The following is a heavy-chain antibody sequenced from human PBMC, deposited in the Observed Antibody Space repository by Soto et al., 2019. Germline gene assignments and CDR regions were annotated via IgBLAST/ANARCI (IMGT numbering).Heavy chain of an antibody. Sequence: SETLSLTCTVSGCSISSDSYYWGWIRQSPEKGLEWIASISYSGSTYYNPTLKSRLIISVDTSKSQFSLKLSSVTAADTAVYYCAAEPHDYGDPRYAFDIWGQGTMVT. V-gene: IGHV4-39*01. CDR1: GCSISSDSYY. CDR2: ISYSGST. J-gene: IGHJ3*02. CDR3: AAEPHDYGDPRYAFDI. D-gene: IGHD4-17*01.